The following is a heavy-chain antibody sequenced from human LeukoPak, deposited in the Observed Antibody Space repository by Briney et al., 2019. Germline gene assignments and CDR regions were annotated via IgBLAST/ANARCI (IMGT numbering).Heavy chain of an antibody. CDR2: IIPILGIA. CDR1: GGTFSSYA. D-gene: IGHD1-26*01. Sequence: ASVKVSCKASGGTFSSYAISWVRQAPGQGLEWMGRIIPILGIANYAQKFQGRVTITADKSTSTAYMELSSLRSEDTAVYYCATGSGSYYISFDYWGQGTLVTVSS. V-gene: IGHV1-69*04. J-gene: IGHJ4*02. CDR3: ATGSGSYYISFDY.